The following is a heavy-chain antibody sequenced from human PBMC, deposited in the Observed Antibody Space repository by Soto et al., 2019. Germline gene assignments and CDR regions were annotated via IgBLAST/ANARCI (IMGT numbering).Heavy chain of an antibody. CDR1: GFTFSSYA. J-gene: IGHJ4*02. CDR3: ARVLQPPSGPPGGY. CDR2: ISYDGSNK. V-gene: IGHV3-30-3*01. D-gene: IGHD3-3*01. Sequence: GGSLRLSCAASGFTFSSYAMHWVRQAPGKGLEWVAVISYDGSNKYYADSVKGRFTISRDNSKNTLYLQMNSLRAEDTAVYYCARVLQPPSGPPGGYWGQGTLVTVSS.